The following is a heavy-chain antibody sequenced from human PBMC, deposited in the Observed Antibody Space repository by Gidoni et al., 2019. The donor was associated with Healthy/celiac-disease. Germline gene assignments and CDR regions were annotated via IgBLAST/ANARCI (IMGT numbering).Heavy chain of an antibody. CDR1: GGSISSSSYY. CDR2: IYYSGST. D-gene: IGHD2-15*01. CDR3: ARIGSGLGSRYYGMDV. Sequence: QLQLQESGPGLVKPSETLSLTCTVSGGSISSSSYYWGWIRQPPGKGLEWIGSIYYSGSTYYNPSLKSRVTISVDTSKNQFSLKLSSVTAADTAVYYCARIGSGLGSRYYGMDVWGQGTTVTVSS. J-gene: IGHJ6*02. V-gene: IGHV4-39*01.